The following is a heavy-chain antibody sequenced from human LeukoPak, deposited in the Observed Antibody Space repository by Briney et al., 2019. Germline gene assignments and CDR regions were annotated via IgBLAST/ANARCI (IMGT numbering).Heavy chain of an antibody. CDR1: GFTXXXSA. J-gene: IGHJ4*02. CDR3: ATGGGIVGATFDY. V-gene: IGHV1-58*02. CDR2: LVVGSGNT. D-gene: IGHD1-26*01. Sequence: SVKVSCKASGFTXXXSAMQXXXXXRGQRLEWIGWLVVGSGNTNYAQKFQERVTITRDMFTSTAYMELSSLRSEDTAVYYCATGGGIVGATFDYWGQGTLVTVSS.